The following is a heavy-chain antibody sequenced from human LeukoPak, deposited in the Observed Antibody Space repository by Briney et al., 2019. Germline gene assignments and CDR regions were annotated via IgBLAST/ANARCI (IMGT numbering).Heavy chain of an antibody. CDR1: GFTFSSYS. V-gene: IGHV3-48*01. CDR2: ISSSSSTI. CDR3: ARDRDGYNEGGFDY. Sequence: PGGSLRLSCVASGFTFSSYSMNWVRQAPGKGLEWVSYISSSSSTIYYADSVKGRFTISRDNAKNSLYLQMNSLRAEDTAVYYCARDRDGYNEGGFDYWGQGTLVTVSS. J-gene: IGHJ4*02. D-gene: IGHD5-24*01.